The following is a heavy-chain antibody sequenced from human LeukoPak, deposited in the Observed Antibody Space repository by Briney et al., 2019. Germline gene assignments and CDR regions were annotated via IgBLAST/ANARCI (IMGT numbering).Heavy chain of an antibody. V-gene: IGHV1-69*05. CDR2: IIPIFGTA. Sequence: ASVKVSCKASGYTFTSYDINWVRQATGQGLEWMGGIIPIFGTANYAQKFQGRVTITTDESTSTAYMELSSLRSEDTAVSYCAETLRTGTTHFDYWGQGTLVTVSS. J-gene: IGHJ4*02. D-gene: IGHD1-7*01. CDR1: GYTFTSYD. CDR3: AETLRTGTTHFDY.